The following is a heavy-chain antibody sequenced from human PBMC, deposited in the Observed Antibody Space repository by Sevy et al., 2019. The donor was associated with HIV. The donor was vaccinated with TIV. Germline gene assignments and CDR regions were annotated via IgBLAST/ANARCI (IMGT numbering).Heavy chain of an antibody. D-gene: IGHD1-26*01. Sequence: GGSLRLSCAASGFTFISYAMGWVRQAPGQGLEWVSAISGSGSTTYNADSVKGRFTISRDNSKNTLSLQMNSLRAEDTAIYYCARERSFPVNNDAFDIWGQRTMVTVSS. J-gene: IGHJ3*02. V-gene: IGHV3-23*01. CDR2: ISGSGSTT. CDR1: GFTFISYA. CDR3: ARERSFPVNNDAFDI.